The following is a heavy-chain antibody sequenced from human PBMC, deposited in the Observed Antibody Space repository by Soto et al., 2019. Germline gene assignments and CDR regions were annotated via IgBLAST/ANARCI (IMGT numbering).Heavy chain of an antibody. CDR1: GFTFSSYA. Sequence: GGSLRLSCAASGFTFSSYAMSWVRQAPGKGLEWVSAISGSGGSTYYADSVKGRFTISRDNSKNTLYLQMNSLRAEDTAVYYCAKKGHYDYIWGSYRSGDAFDIWGQGTMVTVSS. J-gene: IGHJ3*02. CDR2: ISGSGGST. CDR3: AKKGHYDYIWGSYRSGDAFDI. V-gene: IGHV3-23*01. D-gene: IGHD3-16*02.